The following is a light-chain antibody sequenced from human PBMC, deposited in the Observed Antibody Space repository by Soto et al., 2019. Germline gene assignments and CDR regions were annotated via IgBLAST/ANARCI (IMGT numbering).Light chain of an antibody. V-gene: IGLV3-25*03. CDR1: ALPKQY. CDR2: KDT. J-gene: IGLJ2*01. Sequence: SSELTQPPSVSVSPGQTARITCSGDALPKQYAHWYQRKPGQAPVVVIYKDTERPSGIPERFSGSSSGTTVTLTISGVQTEDEADYYCQSADSSGTSLVFGGGTKLTVL. CDR3: QSADSSGTSLV.